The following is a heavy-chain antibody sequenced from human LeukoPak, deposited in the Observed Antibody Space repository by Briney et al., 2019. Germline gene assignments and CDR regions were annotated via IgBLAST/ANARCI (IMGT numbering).Heavy chain of an antibody. CDR1: GYTFTSYA. CDR2: INAGNGNT. V-gene: IGHV1-3*01. J-gene: IGHJ3*02. Sequence: ASVKVSCKASGYTFTSYAMHWVRQAPGQRLEWMGWINAGNGNTKYSQKFQGRVTITRDTSASTAYMELSSLRSEDTAVYYCARDGDYGDYAIAFDIWGQGTMVIVS. D-gene: IGHD4-17*01. CDR3: ARDGDYGDYAIAFDI.